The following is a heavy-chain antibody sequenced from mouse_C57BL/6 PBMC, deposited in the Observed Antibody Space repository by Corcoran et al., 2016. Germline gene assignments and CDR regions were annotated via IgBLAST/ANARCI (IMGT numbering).Heavy chain of an antibody. CDR1: GYTFTTYG. Sequence: QIQLVQSGPELKKPGETVKISCKASGYTFTTYGMSWVKQAPGKGLKWMGWINTYSGVPTYADDFKGRFAFSLETSASTAYLQINNLKNEDTATYFCARYGDYGSIAYYAMDYWGQGTSVTVSS. J-gene: IGHJ4*01. D-gene: IGHD1-1*01. CDR2: INTYSGVP. CDR3: ARYGDYGSIAYYAMDY. V-gene: IGHV9-3*01.